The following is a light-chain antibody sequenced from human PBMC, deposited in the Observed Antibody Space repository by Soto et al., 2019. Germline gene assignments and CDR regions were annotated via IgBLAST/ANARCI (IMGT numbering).Light chain of an antibody. CDR3: ATWDDTLNGPV. J-gene: IGLJ2*01. CDR2: YDD. CDR1: SFNIGNNA. V-gene: IGLV1-36*01. Sequence: QAVVTQPPSVSEAPRQRVTISCSGSSFNIGNNAVNWYQQLPGQAPKLLIYYDDLLPSGVSDRFSGSKSGTSASLAISGLQSEDEADYYCATWDDTLNGPVFGGGTKLTVL.